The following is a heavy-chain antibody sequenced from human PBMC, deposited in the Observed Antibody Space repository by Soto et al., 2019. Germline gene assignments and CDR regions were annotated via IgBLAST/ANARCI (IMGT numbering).Heavy chain of an antibody. D-gene: IGHD3-22*01. CDR2: ISAYNGNT. Sequence: ASVKVSCKASGGTFSSYAISWVRQAPGQGLEWMGWISAYNGNTNYAQKLQGRVTMTTDTSTSTAYMELRSLRSDDTAVYYCARGYYDSSGYYLIDYWGQGTLVTVSS. CDR3: ARGYYDSSGYYLIDY. J-gene: IGHJ4*02. V-gene: IGHV1-18*01. CDR1: GGTFSSYA.